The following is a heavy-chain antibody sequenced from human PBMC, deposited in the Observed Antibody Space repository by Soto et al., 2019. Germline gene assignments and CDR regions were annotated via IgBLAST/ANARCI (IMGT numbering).Heavy chain of an antibody. CDR2: IWYDGSNK. CDR1: GFTFSSYG. CDR3: ARQNYGDYLFFDY. D-gene: IGHD4-17*01. Sequence: GGSLRLSCAASGFTFSSYGMHWVRQAPGKGLEWVAVIWYDGSNKYYADSVKGRFTISRDNSKNTLYLQMNSLRAEDTAVYYCARQNYGDYLFFDYWGQGTLVTVSS. J-gene: IGHJ4*02. V-gene: IGHV3-33*01.